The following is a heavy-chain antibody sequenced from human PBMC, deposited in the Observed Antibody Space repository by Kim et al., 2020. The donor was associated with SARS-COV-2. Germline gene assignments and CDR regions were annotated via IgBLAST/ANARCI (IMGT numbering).Heavy chain of an antibody. Sequence: GSLRLSCAVSGFTFTKYWMSWVRQAPEKGLEWVANIKEDGSEKYYVDSVKGRFTISRDNAKNSLYLQMNSLRVEDTAIYFCGRDYSDWGQGTLVTVSS. V-gene: IGHV3-7*01. D-gene: IGHD6-13*01. CDR3: GRDYSD. CDR2: IKEDGSEK. CDR1: GFTFTKYW. J-gene: IGHJ4*02.